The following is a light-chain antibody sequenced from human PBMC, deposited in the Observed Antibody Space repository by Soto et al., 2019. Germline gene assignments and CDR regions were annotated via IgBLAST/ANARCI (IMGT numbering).Light chain of an antibody. Sequence: DIQMTQSPSPLSPSVGGRDAITCRASQSVGTWVAWYQQKPGKAPKLLIYGASNLESGVPSRFSGSGSGTECTLTITTLQPDDFETYFCQLYNRNTWSFGPGTKVDIK. J-gene: IGKJ1*01. CDR1: QSVGTW. CDR2: GAS. V-gene: IGKV1-5*01. CDR3: QLYNRNTWS.